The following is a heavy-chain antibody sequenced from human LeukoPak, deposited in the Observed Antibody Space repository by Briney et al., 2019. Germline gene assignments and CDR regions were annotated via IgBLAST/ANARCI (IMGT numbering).Heavy chain of an antibody. Sequence: PGGFLRLSCAASGFTFSSYWMTWVRQTPGKRLEWLANIKLDGSERNYADSLKGRFTISRDNAKNSLYLQMNSLRAEDTALYYCARDFTHILTGYYSLPEDYYYGMDVWGQGTTVTVSS. CDR2: IKLDGSER. D-gene: IGHD3-9*01. J-gene: IGHJ6*02. CDR1: GFTFSSYW. V-gene: IGHV3-7*01. CDR3: ARDFTHILTGYYSLPEDYYYGMDV.